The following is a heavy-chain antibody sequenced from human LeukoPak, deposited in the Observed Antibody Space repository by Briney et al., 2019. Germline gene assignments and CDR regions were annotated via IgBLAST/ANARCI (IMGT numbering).Heavy chain of an antibody. D-gene: IGHD3-3*01. V-gene: IGHV3-74*01. Sequence: GGSLRLSCAASGFTFSSYWMHWVRQAPGKGLVWVSRINSDGSSTSYADSVKGRFTISRDNAKNTLYLQMNSLRAEDTAVYYCARESRITIFGVVIRPLDYWGQGTLVPVSS. CDR3: ARESRITIFGVVIRPLDY. J-gene: IGHJ4*02. CDR1: GFTFSSYW. CDR2: INSDGSST.